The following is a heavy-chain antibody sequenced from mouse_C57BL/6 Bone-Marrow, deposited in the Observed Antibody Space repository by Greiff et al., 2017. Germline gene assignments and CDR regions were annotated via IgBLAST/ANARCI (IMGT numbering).Heavy chain of an antibody. J-gene: IGHJ3*01. CDR3: SLLRGFAY. D-gene: IGHD1-2*01. V-gene: IGHV2-2*01. Sequence: QVQLQQSGPGLVQPSQSLSITCTVSGFSLTSYGVHWVRQSPGKGLEWLGGIWSGGSTDYNAAFISRLSISKDNSKSQVFFKMNSLQADDTAIYYCSLLRGFAYWGQGTLVTVSA. CDR1: GFSLTSYG. CDR2: IWSGGST.